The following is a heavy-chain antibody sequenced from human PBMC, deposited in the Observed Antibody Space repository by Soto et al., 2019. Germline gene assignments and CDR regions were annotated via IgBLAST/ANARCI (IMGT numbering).Heavy chain of an antibody. D-gene: IGHD2-15*01. J-gene: IGHJ6*03. CDR1: GGSFISYS. V-gene: IGHV1-69*02. Sequence: QVQLVQSGAELKKPGSSVKVSCEASGGSFISYSFTWVRQAPGQELEWMGRIIPIQNKANYALKFHDRVTITADRSTRTAYMELRSLRPEDTAVYYCAKSLLFVDHAYMDVWGKGTTVTVSS. CDR3: AKSLLFVDHAYMDV. CDR2: IIPIQNKA.